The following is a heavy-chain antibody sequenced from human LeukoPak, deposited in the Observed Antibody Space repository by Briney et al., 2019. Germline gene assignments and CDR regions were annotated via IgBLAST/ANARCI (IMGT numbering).Heavy chain of an antibody. Sequence: GGSLRLSCAASGFTLSSYAMSWVRQAPGKGLEWVSAISGSGGSTYYADSVKGRFTISRDNSKNTLYLQMNSLRAEDTAVYYCAKDRVYSGSYSKAPFDYWGQGTLVTVSS. CDR3: AKDRVYSGSYSKAPFDY. CDR1: GFTLSSYA. D-gene: IGHD1-26*01. CDR2: ISGSGGST. V-gene: IGHV3-23*01. J-gene: IGHJ4*02.